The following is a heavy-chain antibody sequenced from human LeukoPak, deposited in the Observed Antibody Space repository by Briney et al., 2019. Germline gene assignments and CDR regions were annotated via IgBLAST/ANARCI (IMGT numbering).Heavy chain of an antibody. CDR2: ISSTSNTI. Sequence: PGGSLRLSCAGSGFTFSDYAINWVRQAPGKGLEWVSYISSTSNTIFYADSVKGRFTISRDNAKNSLYLQMSSLRAEDTAVYHCARGSSTSCFYWGQGNLVTVSS. J-gene: IGHJ4*02. V-gene: IGHV3-48*01. D-gene: IGHD2-2*01. CDR3: ARGSSTSCFY. CDR1: GFTFSDYA.